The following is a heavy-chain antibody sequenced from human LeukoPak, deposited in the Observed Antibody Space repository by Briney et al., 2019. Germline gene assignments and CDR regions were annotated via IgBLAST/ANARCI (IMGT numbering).Heavy chain of an antibody. V-gene: IGHV3-53*01. D-gene: IGHD3-3*01. CDR2: IYSGGST. Sequence: GGSLRLSCAASGLTVSSNYMSWVRQAPGKGLEWVSVIYSGGSTYYADSVKGRFTISRDYSKNTLYLQMNSLRAEDTAVYYCAKDVTIFGVVIRQAFDYWGQGTLVTVSS. J-gene: IGHJ4*02. CDR1: GLTVSSNY. CDR3: AKDVTIFGVVIRQAFDY.